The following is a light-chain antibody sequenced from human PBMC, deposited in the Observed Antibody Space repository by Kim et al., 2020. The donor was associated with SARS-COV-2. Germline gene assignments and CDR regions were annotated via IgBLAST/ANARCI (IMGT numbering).Light chain of an antibody. CDR3: ATWDDSLSGRV. CDR2: TNN. J-gene: IGLJ3*02. Sequence: QSALTQPPSASGTPGQRVSISCSGSTSNIGNNYVMWYQQVPGTAPKLLIFTNNQRPSGVPDRFSGSKSGTSASLAISGLRSEDEADYYCATWDDSLSGRVFGGGTKLTVL. CDR1: TSNIGNNY. V-gene: IGLV1-47*02.